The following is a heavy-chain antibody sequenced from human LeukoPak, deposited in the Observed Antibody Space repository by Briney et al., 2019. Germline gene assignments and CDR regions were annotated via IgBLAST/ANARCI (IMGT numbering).Heavy chain of an antibody. J-gene: IGHJ4*02. CDR2: ISSSSSYI. D-gene: IGHD6-19*01. Sequence: GGSLRLSCAASGFTFSSYSMNWVRQAPGKGLEWVSSISSSSSYIYYADSVKGRFTISRDNAKNSLYLQMNSLRAEDTAVYYCAREGVIAVAGKGLDYWGQGTLVTVSS. CDR1: GFTFSSYS. CDR3: AREGVIAVAGKGLDY. V-gene: IGHV3-21*01.